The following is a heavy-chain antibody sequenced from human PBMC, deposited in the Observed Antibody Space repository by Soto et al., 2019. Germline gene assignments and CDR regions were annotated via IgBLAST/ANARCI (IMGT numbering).Heavy chain of an antibody. D-gene: IGHD2-15*01. V-gene: IGHV3-64*01. CDR1: GYTFSSYA. J-gene: IGHJ4*02. Sequence: GASVKVSCKASGYTFSSYAMHWVRQAPGKGLEYVSAISSNGGSTYYANSVKGRFTISRDNSKNTLYLQMGSLRAEDMAVYYCATALAATLKYYFDYWGQGTQVTVSS. CDR3: ATALAATLKYYFDY. CDR2: ISSNGGST.